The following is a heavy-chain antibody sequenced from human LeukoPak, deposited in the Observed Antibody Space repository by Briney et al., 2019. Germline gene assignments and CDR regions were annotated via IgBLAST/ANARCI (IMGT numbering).Heavy chain of an antibody. CDR2: ISGSGGST. CDR3: AKRYARGSGTDY. V-gene: IGHV3-23*01. CDR1: GFTFNNYA. D-gene: IGHD1-26*01. Sequence: GGPLRLSCAASGFTFNNYAMSWVRQAPGKGLEWVSGISGSGGSTYYADSVKGRFTISRDNSKNTLYLQMNSLRAEDTAVYYCAKRYARGSGTDYWGQGTLVTVSS. J-gene: IGHJ4*02.